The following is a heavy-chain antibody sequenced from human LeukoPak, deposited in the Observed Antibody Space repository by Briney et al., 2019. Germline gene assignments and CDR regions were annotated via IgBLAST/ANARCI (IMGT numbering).Heavy chain of an antibody. V-gene: IGHV1-18*01. J-gene: IGHJ6*03. CDR3: ARSPSGIYYYYYYMDV. CDR2: ISAYNSNT. Sequence: ASVKVSCKASGYTFTSYGINWVRQAPGQGLEWMGWISAYNSNTHYAQKLQGRVTMTTDTSTSTAYMELRSLRSDDTAVYYCARSPSGIYYYYYYMDVWGKGTTVTVSS. CDR1: GYTFTSYG.